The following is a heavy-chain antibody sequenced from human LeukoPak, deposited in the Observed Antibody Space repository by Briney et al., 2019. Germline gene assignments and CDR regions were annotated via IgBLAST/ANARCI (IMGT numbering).Heavy chain of an antibody. D-gene: IGHD2-2*01. J-gene: IGHJ4*02. Sequence: SETLSLTCAVYGGSFSGHYWTWIRQPPGKGLEWIGSIYYSETTGTTYYNPSLRSRVTISVDSSKNQFSLNLTFVTAADTAIYYCARGLPNRSVVVVPAAFDYWGQGTRVTVSS. CDR1: GGSFSGHY. CDR2: IYYSETTGTT. V-gene: IGHV4-34*01. CDR3: ARGLPNRSVVVVPAAFDY.